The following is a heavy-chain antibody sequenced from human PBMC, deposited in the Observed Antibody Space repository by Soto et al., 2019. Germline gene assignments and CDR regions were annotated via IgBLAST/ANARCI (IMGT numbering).Heavy chain of an antibody. J-gene: IGHJ4*02. Sequence: XSVKTSSKASVYSFTNYGISWVRQAPGQGLEWMGWISAYNGDTNYAQKLQGRVTMTTDTSTSTAYMELRSLRSDDTAVYSCARDPALGAVDYWGQGSLVTVSS. CDR3: ARDPALGAVDY. CDR2: ISAYNGDT. V-gene: IGHV1-18*04. CDR1: VYSFTNYG.